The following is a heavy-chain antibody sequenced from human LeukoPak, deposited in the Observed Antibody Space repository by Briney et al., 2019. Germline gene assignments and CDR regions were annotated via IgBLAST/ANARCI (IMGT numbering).Heavy chain of an antibody. CDR3: ARDSPQAYYYYYMDV. CDR1: GYTFTSYD. J-gene: IGHJ6*03. V-gene: IGHV1-18*01. CDR2: ISAYNGNT. Sequence: ASVKVSCKASGYTFTSYDINWVRQATGQGLEWMGWISAYNGNTNYAQKLQGRVTMTTDTSTSTAYMELRSLRSDDTAVYYCARDSPQAYYYYYMDVWGKGTTVTVSS.